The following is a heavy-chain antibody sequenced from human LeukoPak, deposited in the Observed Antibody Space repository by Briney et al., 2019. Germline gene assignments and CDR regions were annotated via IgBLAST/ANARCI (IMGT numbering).Heavy chain of an antibody. D-gene: IGHD1-26*01. J-gene: IGHJ4*02. CDR2: ISSSSSYI. CDR3: ARDVSNIVGATYDY. CDR1: GFTFSSYS. Sequence: GGSLILSCVASGFTFSSYSMNWVRQAPGKGLEWVSSISSSSSYIYYADSVKGRFTISRDNAKNPLYLQMNSLRAEDTAVYYCARDVSNIVGATYDYWGQGTLVTDSS. V-gene: IGHV3-21*01.